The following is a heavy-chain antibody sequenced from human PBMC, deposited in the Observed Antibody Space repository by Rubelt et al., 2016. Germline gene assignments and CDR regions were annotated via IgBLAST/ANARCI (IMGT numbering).Heavy chain of an antibody. D-gene: IGHD3-22*01. Sequence: EVQLLESGGGLVQPGGSLRLSCAASGFTFSSYAMSWVRQAPGKGLEWVSAISGSGGSTYYADSVKGRFTISRENSKNTLCLQMNSLRAEDTAVYYCAKDLTNYYDSSGSLWGQGTLVTVSS. V-gene: IGHV3-23*01. CDR3: AKDLTNYYDSSGSL. J-gene: IGHJ4*02. CDR2: ISGSGGST. CDR1: GFTFSSYA.